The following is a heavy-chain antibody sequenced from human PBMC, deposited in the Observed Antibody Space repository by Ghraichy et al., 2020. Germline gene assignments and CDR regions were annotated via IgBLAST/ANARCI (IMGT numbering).Heavy chain of an antibody. J-gene: IGHJ4*02. Sequence: SETLSLTCTVSGGSISNYYWSWIRQPPGMGLEWIGYIYTSGSPNYNPSLKSRVSTSVDTSKNQFSLRLSSVTAADTAVYYCARHGSFGGVARYSPNLDYWGQGILVSVSA. V-gene: IGHV4-4*09. CDR3: ARHGSFGGVARYSPNLDY. D-gene: IGHD3-16*01. CDR2: IYTSGSP. CDR1: GGSISNYY.